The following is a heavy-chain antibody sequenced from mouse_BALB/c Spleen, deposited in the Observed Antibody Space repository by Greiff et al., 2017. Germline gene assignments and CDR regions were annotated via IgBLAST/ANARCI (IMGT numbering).Heavy chain of an antibody. V-gene: IGHV2-9*02. CDR1: GFSLTSYG. J-gene: IGHJ3*01. D-gene: IGHD1-1*01. CDR3: ASIRVPFAY. CDR2: IWSGGST. Sequence: VKLVESGPGLVAPSQTLSITCTVSGFSLTSYGVHWVRQPPGKGLEWLGVIWSGGSTNYNSALMSRLSISKDNSKSQVFLKMNSLQTDDTAMYYCASIRVPFAYWGQGTLVTVSA.